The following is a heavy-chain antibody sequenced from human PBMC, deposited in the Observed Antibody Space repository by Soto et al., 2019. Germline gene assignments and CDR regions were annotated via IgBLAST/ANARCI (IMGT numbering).Heavy chain of an antibody. J-gene: IGHJ6*02. CDR2: IVVGSGNT. D-gene: IGHD3-10*01. Sequence: SVKVSCKASGLTFTSSAVQWVRQARGQRLEWIGWIVVGSGNTNYAQKFQERVTITRDMSTSTAYMELSSLRSEDTAVYYCAAVLKASVRGVTFGMDVWGQGTTVTVSS. CDR1: GLTFTSSA. V-gene: IGHV1-58*01. CDR3: AAVLKASVRGVTFGMDV.